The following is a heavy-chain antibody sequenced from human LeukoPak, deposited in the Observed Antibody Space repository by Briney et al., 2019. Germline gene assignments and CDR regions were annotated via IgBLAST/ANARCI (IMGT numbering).Heavy chain of an antibody. Sequence: PSETLSLTCTVSGGSINTYYWSWIRQPPGKGLEWIGEINHSGSTNYNPSLKSRVTKSVDTSKNQFSLKLSSVTAADTAVYYCAGSIAARLDYWGQGTLVTVSS. CDR2: INHSGST. CDR1: GGSINTYY. CDR3: AGSIAARLDY. D-gene: IGHD6-6*01. V-gene: IGHV4-34*01. J-gene: IGHJ4*02.